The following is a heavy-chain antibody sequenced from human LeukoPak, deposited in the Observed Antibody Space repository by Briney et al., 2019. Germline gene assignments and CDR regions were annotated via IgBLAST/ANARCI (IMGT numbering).Heavy chain of an antibody. J-gene: IGHJ4*02. CDR2: IKPDGSEK. CDR1: GFSFSDYW. V-gene: IGHV3-7*01. D-gene: IGHD3-3*01. Sequence: PGGPLRLSCAASGFSFSDYWMNWVRQAPGKGLEWVAKIKPDGSEKYYVDSVKGRFTISRDNAKNSLFLQMNNLRAEDTAVYYCAREGYYDFWSGYLYYFDYWGQGTLVTVSS. CDR3: AREGYYDFWSGYLYYFDY.